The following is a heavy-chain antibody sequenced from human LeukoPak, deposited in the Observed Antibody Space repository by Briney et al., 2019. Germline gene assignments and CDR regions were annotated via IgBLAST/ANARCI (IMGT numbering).Heavy chain of an antibody. Sequence: SETLSLTCTVSGGSISSHYRSWIRQPPGKGLEWIGYIYYSGSTNYNPSLKSRVTISVDTSKNQFSLKLSSVTAADTAVYYCARYWLSRNYFDYRGQGTLVTVSS. J-gene: IGHJ4*02. CDR2: IYYSGST. D-gene: IGHD2-15*01. CDR3: ARYWLSRNYFDY. CDR1: GGSISSHY. V-gene: IGHV4-59*11.